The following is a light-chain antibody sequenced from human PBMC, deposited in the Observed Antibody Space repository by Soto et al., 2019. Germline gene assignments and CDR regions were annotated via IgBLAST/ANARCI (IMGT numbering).Light chain of an antibody. Sequence: DIQMTQSPSSLSVSVGDRVTITCXASQSIGGFLNWYQQKLGKAPKLLIYAASSLQSGVPSRFSGSGSGTDFTLTISRLEPEDFAVYYCQLYGSSPRWTFGQGTKVDIK. CDR2: AAS. CDR1: QSIGGF. J-gene: IGKJ1*01. CDR3: QLYGSSPRWT. V-gene: IGKV1-39*02.